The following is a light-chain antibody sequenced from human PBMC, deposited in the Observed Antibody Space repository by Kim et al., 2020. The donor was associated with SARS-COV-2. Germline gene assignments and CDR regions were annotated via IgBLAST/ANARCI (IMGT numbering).Light chain of an antibody. Sequence: KTVTISCTRGSGGIASNYVQWYQQRPGSVPTTVIYEDNQRHSGVPDRFSAAIDSSSNSASLTISGLRTEDEADYYCQSYDSSNPVVFGGGTQLTVL. CDR1: SGGIASNY. CDR3: QSYDSSNPVV. CDR2: EDN. V-gene: IGLV6-57*03. J-gene: IGLJ2*01.